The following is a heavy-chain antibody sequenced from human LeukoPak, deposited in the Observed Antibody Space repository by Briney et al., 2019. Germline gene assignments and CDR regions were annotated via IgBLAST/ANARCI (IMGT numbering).Heavy chain of an antibody. D-gene: IGHD6-13*01. CDR1: GFTFSSYS. J-gene: IGHJ4*02. CDR3: TREHSKGIAAAQPLDY. V-gene: IGHV3-21*04. Sequence: GGSLRLSCAASGFTFSSYSMNWVRQAPGKGLEWVSSISSSSSYIYYADSVKGRFTISRDNAKNSLYLQMNSLRAEDTAVYYCTREHSKGIAAAQPLDYWGQGTLVTVSS. CDR2: ISSSSSYI.